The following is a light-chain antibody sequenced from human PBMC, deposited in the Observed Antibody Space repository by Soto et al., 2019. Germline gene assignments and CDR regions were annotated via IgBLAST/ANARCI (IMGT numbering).Light chain of an antibody. V-gene: IGLV2-8*01. CDR1: SSDVGGYNY. J-gene: IGLJ2*01. CDR2: EVS. CDR3: TSYAGNNNLI. Sequence: QSALTQPPSASGSPGQSVTISCSGTSSDVGGYNYVSWYQQHPGKAPKLMIYEVSKRPSGVPARFSCSKSGNTASLTVSGLQSEDEADYYCTSYAGNNNLIFGGGTKLTVL.